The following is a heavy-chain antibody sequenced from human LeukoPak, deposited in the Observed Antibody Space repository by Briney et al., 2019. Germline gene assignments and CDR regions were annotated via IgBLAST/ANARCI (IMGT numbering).Heavy chain of an antibody. CDR1: GYTFNGYY. Sequence: ASVKVSCKASGYTFNGYYMHWVRQAPGQGLEWMGWINPNSGGTKYAQKFQGRVTMTRDTSISTAYMELSRLRSDDTAVYYCARVSVGDSSSWYLVDYWGQGTLVTVSS. D-gene: IGHD6-13*01. CDR3: ARVSVGDSSSWYLVDY. V-gene: IGHV1-2*02. J-gene: IGHJ4*02. CDR2: INPNSGGT.